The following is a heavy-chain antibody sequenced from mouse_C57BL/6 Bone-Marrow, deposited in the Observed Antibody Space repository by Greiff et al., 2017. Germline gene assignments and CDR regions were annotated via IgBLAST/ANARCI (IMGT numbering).Heavy chain of an antibody. D-gene: IGHD2-5*01. CDR3: ARPYYSNYWYFDV. CDR1: GYTFTSYW. J-gene: IGHJ1*03. V-gene: IGHV1-55*01. Sequence: QVQLQQPGAELVKPGASVKMSCKASGYTFTSYWITWVKQRPGQGLEWIGDIYPGSGSTNYNEKFKSKATLTGDTSSSTAYMQLISLTSEDSAVYYCARPYYSNYWYFDVWGTGTTVTVSS. CDR2: IYPGSGST.